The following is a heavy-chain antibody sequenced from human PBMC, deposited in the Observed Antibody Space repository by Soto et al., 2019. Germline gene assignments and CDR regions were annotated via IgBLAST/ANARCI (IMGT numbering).Heavy chain of an antibody. Sequence: PGXSLRLSCAATGFTFSNYWMHCVRQAPGKGLVWVSRINSDGSTTNYADSVKGRFTISRDNAKNTLYLQMNSLRAEDTAVYYCARGNYYSMDVWGQGTTVTVSS. V-gene: IGHV3-74*01. CDR1: GFTFSNYW. CDR2: INSDGSTT. J-gene: IGHJ6*02. CDR3: ARGNYYSMDV.